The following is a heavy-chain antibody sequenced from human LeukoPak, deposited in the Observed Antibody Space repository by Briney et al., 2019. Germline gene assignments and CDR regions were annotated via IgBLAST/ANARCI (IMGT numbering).Heavy chain of an antibody. CDR1: GGSFSGYY. J-gene: IGHJ4*02. CDR3: ARGGRLRSITFDY. Sequence: SETLSLTCAVYGGSFSGYYWSWIRQPSGKGLERIGEINHSGSTNYNPSLKSRVTISVDTSKNQFSLKLSSVTAADTAVYYCARGGRLRSITFDYWGQGTLVTVSS. V-gene: IGHV4-34*01. CDR2: INHSGST. D-gene: IGHD4-17*01.